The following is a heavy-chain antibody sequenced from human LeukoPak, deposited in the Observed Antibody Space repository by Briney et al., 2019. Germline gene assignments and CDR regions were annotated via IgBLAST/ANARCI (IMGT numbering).Heavy chain of an antibody. J-gene: IGHJ6*02. CDR2: STGSGGTT. CDR1: GFTFSSYS. Sequence: GGSLRLSCAASGFTFSSYSMTWVRQAPGKGLEWVSASTGSGGTTYYADSVMGRITISRDNSKNTLYLQMNSLRAEDTAVYYCAKLQSDGLRTYYGMDVWGQGTTVTVSS. D-gene: IGHD4-17*01. CDR3: AKLQSDGLRTYYGMDV. V-gene: IGHV3-23*01.